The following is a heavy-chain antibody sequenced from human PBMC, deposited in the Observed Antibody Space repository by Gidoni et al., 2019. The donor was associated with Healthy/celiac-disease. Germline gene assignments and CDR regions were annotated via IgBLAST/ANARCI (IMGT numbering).Heavy chain of an antibody. J-gene: IGHJ4*02. Sequence: QLQLQESGPGLVKPSETLSLTCTVSGGSISSSSYYWGWIRQPPGKGLEWIGSIYYSGSTYYNPSLKSRVTISVDTSKNQFSLKLSSVTAADTAVYYCARHTVPLSYYDFWSGYYGGDYWGQGTLVTVSS. D-gene: IGHD3-3*01. CDR3: ARHTVPLSYYDFWSGYYGGDY. CDR1: GGSISSSSYY. V-gene: IGHV4-39*01. CDR2: IYYSGST.